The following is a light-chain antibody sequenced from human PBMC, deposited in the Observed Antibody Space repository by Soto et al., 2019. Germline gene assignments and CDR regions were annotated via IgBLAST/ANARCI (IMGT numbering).Light chain of an antibody. CDR1: QSVSSY. V-gene: IGKV3-11*01. J-gene: IGKJ4*01. CDR3: QHRSNWLT. Sequence: EIVLTQSPATLSLSPGERATLSCRASQSVSSYLAWYQQKPGQAPRLLIYDASNTATGIPARFSGSGSGTDFTITISSLEPEDFAVYYCQHRSNWLTFGGGTKVEIK. CDR2: DAS.